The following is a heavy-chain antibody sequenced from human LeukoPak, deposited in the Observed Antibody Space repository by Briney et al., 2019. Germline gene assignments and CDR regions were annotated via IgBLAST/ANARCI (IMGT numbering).Heavy chain of an antibody. CDR1: GGTFSSYA. J-gene: IGHJ5*02. V-gene: IGHV1-69*13. Sequence: ASVKVSCKASGGTFSSYAISWVRQAPGQGLEWMGGIIPIFGTANYAQKFQGRVTITADESTSTAYMELSSLRSEDTAVYYCAREGAAGTGGWFDPWGQGTLVTVSS. D-gene: IGHD6-13*01. CDR2: IIPIFGTA. CDR3: AREGAAGTGGWFDP.